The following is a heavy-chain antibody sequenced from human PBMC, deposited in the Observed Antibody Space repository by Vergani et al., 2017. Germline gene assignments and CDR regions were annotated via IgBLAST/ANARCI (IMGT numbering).Heavy chain of an antibody. CDR1: GGSISSYY. J-gene: IGHJ6*02. D-gene: IGHD2/OR15-2a*01. CDR3: ARDDRNIWPYYYGMDV. CDR2: IYYSGST. Sequence: QVQLQESGPGLVKPSETLSLTCTVSGGSISSYYWSWIRQPPGKGLEWIGYIYYSGSTNYNPSLKSRVTISVDTSKNQFSLKLSSVTAADTAVYYCARDDRNIWPYYYGMDVWGQGP. V-gene: IGHV4-59*01.